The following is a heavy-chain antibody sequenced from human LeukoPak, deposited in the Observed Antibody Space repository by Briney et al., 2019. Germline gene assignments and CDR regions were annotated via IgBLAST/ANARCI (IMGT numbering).Heavy chain of an antibody. Sequence: GGSLRLSCAASGFTFSSYAMHWVRQAPGKGLEWVANIKQDGSEKYYVDSVKGRFTISRDNAKNSLYLQMNSLRAEDTAVYYCARVGTAGFDYWGQGTLVTVSS. V-gene: IGHV3-7*01. CDR2: IKQDGSEK. CDR3: ARVGTAGFDY. J-gene: IGHJ4*02. D-gene: IGHD1-1*01. CDR1: GFTFSSYA.